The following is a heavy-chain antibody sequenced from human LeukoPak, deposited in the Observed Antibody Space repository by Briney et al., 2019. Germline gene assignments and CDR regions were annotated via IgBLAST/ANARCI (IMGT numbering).Heavy chain of an antibody. Sequence: GGSLRLSCVASGFTFSYYSMNWVRQAPGKGLEWVSYINSISGEIWYADSVKGRFTISRDDAKNSLYLQMNSLRNEDTAVYYCARDHGYAFDYWGQGTLVTVSS. CDR2: INSISGEI. V-gene: IGHV3-48*02. CDR1: GFTFSYYS. D-gene: IGHD5-12*01. J-gene: IGHJ4*02. CDR3: ARDHGYAFDY.